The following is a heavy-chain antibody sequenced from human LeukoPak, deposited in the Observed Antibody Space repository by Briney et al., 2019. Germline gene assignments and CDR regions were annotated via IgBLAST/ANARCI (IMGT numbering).Heavy chain of an antibody. Sequence: GGSLRLSCAASGFTFSSYWMSWVRQAPGKGLEWVANIKQDGSEKYYVDSVKGRFTISRDNAKNSLYLQMNSLRAEDTAVYYCARDLIVLMVYAGGFDPWGQETLVTVSS. J-gene: IGHJ5*02. CDR1: GFTFSSYW. CDR3: ARDLIVLMVYAGGFDP. D-gene: IGHD2-8*01. V-gene: IGHV3-7*01. CDR2: IKQDGSEK.